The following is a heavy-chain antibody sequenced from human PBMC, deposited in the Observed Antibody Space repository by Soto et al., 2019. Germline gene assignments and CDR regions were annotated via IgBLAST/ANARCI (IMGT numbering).Heavy chain of an antibody. CDR1: GYSFTRYG. J-gene: IGHJ6*02. D-gene: IGHD3-16*01. CDR2: INADNGNT. CDR3: AMVDVYVTPSPQDV. V-gene: IGHV1-18*01. Sequence: QVHLVQSGAEVKNPGASVKVSCKASGYSFTRYGIGWARQAPGQGLEWMGWINADNGNTNYAQNLQGRLTLTTDTATTTAYMELRSLRSNDTAIYYCAMVDVYVTPSPQDVWGQGTTVTVSS.